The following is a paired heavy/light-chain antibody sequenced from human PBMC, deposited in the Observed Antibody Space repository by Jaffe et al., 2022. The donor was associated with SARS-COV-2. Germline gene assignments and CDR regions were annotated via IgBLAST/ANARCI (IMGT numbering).Heavy chain of an antibody. CDR2: LSYRGNT. CDR1: GDSYTTATDY. Sequence: QLHLQESGPGLVRPSETLSLICHVSGDSYTTATDYWGWIRQPPGKGLEWIGTLSYRGNTFYNPSLKGRATISFDTSKTDFSLDLTSVTAADSALYFCTRRNYFDPTAVDGWGQGTLVIVSS. CDR3: TRRNYFDPTAVDG. J-gene: IGHJ4*02. V-gene: IGHV4-39*01. D-gene: IGHD1-7*01.
Light chain of an antibody. Sequence: SYDLTQPSSMSVSPGQTVTITCSGSVLAQKFARWLQQKPGQAPQVIIYKDGERPSGIPERFSGSSSGPTATLTIGGAQVEDEADYFCYSATDNDWVFGGGTRLTVL. J-gene: IGLJ3*02. CDR2: KDG. V-gene: IGLV3-27*01. CDR3: YSATDNDWV. CDR1: VLAQKF.